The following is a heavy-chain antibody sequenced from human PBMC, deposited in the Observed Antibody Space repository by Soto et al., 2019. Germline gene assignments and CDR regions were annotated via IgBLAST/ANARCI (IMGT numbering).Heavy chain of an antibody. J-gene: IGHJ3*01. V-gene: IGHV1-18*01. CDR3: ARDRRDSVADRRSLDV. Sequence: ASVKVSCKASGYSFTTYGISWVRQAPGQGLEYMGWISVYNGDTNYAQKLQGRVTMTTDTSTSTAYMELRSLRSDDTAIYYCARDRRDSVADRRSLDVWGRGTMVTVSS. CDR1: GYSFTTYG. CDR2: ISVYNGDT. D-gene: IGHD1-26*01.